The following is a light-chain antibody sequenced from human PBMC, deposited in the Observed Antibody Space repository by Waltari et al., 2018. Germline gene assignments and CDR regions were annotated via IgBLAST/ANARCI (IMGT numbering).Light chain of an antibody. CDR2: DVS. CDR1: SSDVGDFNS. J-gene: IGLJ2*01. CDR3: SSFTTSSTLL. V-gene: IGLV2-14*03. Sequence: QSALTQPASVSASPGESITISCTATSSDVGDFNSVSWYQQHPGKAPKFMIYDVSNRPSGVSHRFSGSNSGNPASLTISGLQAEDEAVYYCSSFTTSSTLLFGGGTKLTVL.